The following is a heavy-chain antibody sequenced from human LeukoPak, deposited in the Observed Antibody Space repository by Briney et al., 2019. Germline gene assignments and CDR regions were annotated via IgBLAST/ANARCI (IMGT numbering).Heavy chain of an antibody. CDR3: AKAPLRYCSSTSCYFDY. V-gene: IGHV3-30*02. Sequence: GGSLRLSCAASGFTFSSYGMHWVRQAPGKGLEGVAFIRYDVSNKYYADSVKGRFTISRDNSKNTLYLQMNSLRAEDTAVYYCAKAPLRYCSSTSCYFDYWGQGTLVTVSS. CDR1: GFTFSSYG. J-gene: IGHJ4*02. CDR2: IRYDVSNK. D-gene: IGHD2-2*01.